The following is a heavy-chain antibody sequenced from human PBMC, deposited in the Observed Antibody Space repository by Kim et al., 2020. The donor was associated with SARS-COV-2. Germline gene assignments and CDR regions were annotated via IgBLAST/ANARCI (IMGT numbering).Heavy chain of an antibody. J-gene: IGHJ6*03. V-gene: IGHV4-30-4*01. CDR3: ARGDDFWSGLYYMDV. Sequence: SETLSLTCTVSGGSISSGDYYWSWIRQPPGKGLEWIGYIYYSGSTYYNPSLKSRVTISVDTSKNQFSLKLSSVTAADTAVYYCARGDDFWSGLYYMDVWGKGTTVTVSS. CDR2: IYYSGST. CDR1: GGSISSGDYY. D-gene: IGHD3-3*01.